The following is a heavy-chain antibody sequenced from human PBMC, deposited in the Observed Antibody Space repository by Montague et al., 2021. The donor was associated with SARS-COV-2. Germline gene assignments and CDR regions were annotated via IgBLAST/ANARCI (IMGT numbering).Heavy chain of an antibody. CDR3: ARQLRVRRTWQVGDYNHYGMDV. J-gene: IGHJ6*02. D-gene: IGHD3-10*01. CDR1: GGSISNYH. V-gene: IGHV4-59*08. Sequence: SETLSLTCTVSGGSISNYHWNWIRQPPGKGLEWIAYIYYSGNTNXXPSLQGRVTISVDTSRNQFSLRLTSVTAADTAVYYCARQLRVRRTWQVGDYNHYGMDVWGQGTTVSVSS. CDR2: IYYSGNT.